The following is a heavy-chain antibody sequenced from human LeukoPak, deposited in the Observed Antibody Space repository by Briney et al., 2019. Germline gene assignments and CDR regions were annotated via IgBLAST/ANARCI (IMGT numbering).Heavy chain of an antibody. Sequence: GGSLRLSCAASGFTFSSYSMNWVRQAPGKGLEWVAVIWYDGSNKYYADSVKGRFTISRDNSKNTLYLQMNSLRAEDTAVYYCARDFGGYNIQPFDYWGQGTLVTVSS. D-gene: IGHD5-24*01. CDR2: IWYDGSNK. CDR3: ARDFGGYNIQPFDY. CDR1: GFTFSSYS. J-gene: IGHJ4*02. V-gene: IGHV3-33*08.